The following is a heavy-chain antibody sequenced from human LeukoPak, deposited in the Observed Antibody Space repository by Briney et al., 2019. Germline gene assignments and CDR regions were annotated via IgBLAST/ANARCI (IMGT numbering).Heavy chain of an antibody. J-gene: IGHJ4*02. CDR3: ARDWAVAGTGFDY. CDR1: GFTFSVYA. Sequence: GGSLRLSCATSGFTFSVYAMSWVRQAPGKGLEWVSTISDSGGSTYYADSVKGRFTISRDNSKNTLYLQMNSLRAEDTAVYYCARDWAVAGTGFDYWGQGTLATVSS. D-gene: IGHD6-19*01. V-gene: IGHV3-23*01. CDR2: ISDSGGST.